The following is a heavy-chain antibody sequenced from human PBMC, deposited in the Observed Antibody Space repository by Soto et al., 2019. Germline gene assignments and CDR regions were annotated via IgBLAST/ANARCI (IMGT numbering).Heavy chain of an antibody. J-gene: IGHJ3*02. Sequence: GGSLRLSCAASGFTFSSYAMHWGRQAQGKGQEWVAVISYDGSNKYYADSVKGRFTISRDNSKNTLYLQMNSLRAEDTAVYYCARDIRLGIEDSSNAFDIWGQGTMVTVSS. CDR3: ARDIRLGIEDSSNAFDI. V-gene: IGHV3-30-3*01. CDR2: ISYDGSNK. D-gene: IGHD4-4*01. CDR1: GFTFSSYA.